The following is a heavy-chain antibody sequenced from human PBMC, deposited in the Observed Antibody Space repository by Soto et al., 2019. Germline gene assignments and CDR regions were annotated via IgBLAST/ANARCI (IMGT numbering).Heavy chain of an antibody. V-gene: IGHV4-31*03. CDR2: IYYSGST. J-gene: IGHJ6*02. CDR1: GGSISRGGYY. Sequence: QVQLQESGPGLVKPSQTLSLTCTVSGGSISRGGYYWSWIRQHPGKGLEWIGYIYYSGSTYYTPSLKTRATISVDTSKNQFPLKLSSVSAADTAVYYCARVCPGDCHHGMAVWCQGTTVTVSS. D-gene: IGHD2-21*02. CDR3: ARVCPGDCHHGMAV.